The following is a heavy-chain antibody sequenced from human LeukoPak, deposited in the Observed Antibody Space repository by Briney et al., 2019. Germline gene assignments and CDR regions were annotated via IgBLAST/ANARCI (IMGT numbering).Heavy chain of an antibody. Sequence: SETLSLTCTVSGYSISSGYYWGWIRQPPGKGLEWIGSIYHSGSTYYNPSLKSRVTISVDTSKNQFSLKLSSVTAADTAVYYCARVSSGWDHDYWGRGTLVTVSS. V-gene: IGHV4-38-2*02. CDR1: GYSISSGYY. CDR2: IYHSGST. J-gene: IGHJ4*02. CDR3: ARVSSGWDHDY. D-gene: IGHD6-19*01.